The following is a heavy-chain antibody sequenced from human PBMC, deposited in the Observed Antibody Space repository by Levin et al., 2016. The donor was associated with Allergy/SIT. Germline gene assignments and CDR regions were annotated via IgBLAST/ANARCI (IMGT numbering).Heavy chain of an antibody. CDR2: IIPILGIA. CDR1: GGTFSSYT. D-gene: IGHD5-12*01. V-gene: IGHV1-69*04. J-gene: IGHJ6*02. Sequence: SVKVSCKASGGTFSSYTISWVRQAPGQGLEWMGRIIPILGIANYAQKFQGRVTITADKSTSTAYMELSSLRSEDTAVYYCARDIIVASPTDYYYYGMDVWGQGTTVTVSS. CDR3: ARDIIVASPTDYYYYGMDV.